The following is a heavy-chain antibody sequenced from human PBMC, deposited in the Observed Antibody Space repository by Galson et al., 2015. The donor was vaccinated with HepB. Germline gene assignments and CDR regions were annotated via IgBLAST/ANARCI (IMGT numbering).Heavy chain of an antibody. V-gene: IGHV3-21*01. CDR3: ARDPGRCSSTSCYRYYYYYGMDV. CDR1: GFTFSSYS. D-gene: IGHD2-2*01. Sequence: SLRLSCAASGFTFSSYSMNWVRQAPGKGLEWVSSISSSSSYIYYADSVMGRFTISRDNAKNSLYLQMNSLRAEDTAVYYCARDPGRCSSTSCYRYYYYYGMDVWGQGTTVTVSS. CDR2: ISSSSSYI. J-gene: IGHJ6*02.